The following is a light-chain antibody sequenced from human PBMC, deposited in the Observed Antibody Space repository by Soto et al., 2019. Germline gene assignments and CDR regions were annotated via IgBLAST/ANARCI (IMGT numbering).Light chain of an antibody. CDR1: QSVSSY. J-gene: IGKJ4*01. CDR2: DAS. Sequence: EIVLTQSPATLSLSPGERATLSCRASQSVSSYLAWYQQKPGQAPRLLIYDASNRATGIPARFSGSGSGTDFTLTISSLEPEVFAVYYFQQRSNWPLTFGGGTKVEIK. CDR3: QQRSNWPLT. V-gene: IGKV3-11*01.